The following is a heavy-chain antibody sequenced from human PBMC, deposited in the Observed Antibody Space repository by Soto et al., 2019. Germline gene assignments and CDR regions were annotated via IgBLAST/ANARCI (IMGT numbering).Heavy chain of an antibody. J-gene: IGHJ4*02. V-gene: IGHV4-59*01. Sequence: QVQLQESGPGLVKPSETLSLTCTVSGGSIRSYYWSWIRQPPGKGLEWIGYIHYSGSTNYNPSLKSRVTISVDTSKNQFSLKLSSVTAADTAVYYCARAYGANCFDFWGQGTLVTVSS. CDR3: ARAYGANCFDF. D-gene: IGHD4-17*01. CDR1: GGSIRSYY. CDR2: IHYSGST.